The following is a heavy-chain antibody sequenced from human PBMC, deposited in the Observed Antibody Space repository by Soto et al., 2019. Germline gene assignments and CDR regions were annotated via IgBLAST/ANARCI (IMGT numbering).Heavy chain of an antibody. CDR1: GFTFSSYS. D-gene: IGHD6-6*01. CDR3: ARGTSRYYSSSSGGYFDY. Sequence: GGSLRLSCAASGFTFSSYSMNWVRQAPGKGLEWVSSISSSSSYIYYADSVKGRFTISRDNAKNSLYLQMNSLRAEDTAVYYCARGTSRYYSSSSGGYFDYWGQGTLVTVSS. CDR2: ISSSSSYI. V-gene: IGHV3-21*01. J-gene: IGHJ4*02.